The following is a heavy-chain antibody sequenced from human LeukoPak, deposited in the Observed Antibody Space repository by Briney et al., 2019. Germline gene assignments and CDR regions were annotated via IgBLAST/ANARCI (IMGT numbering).Heavy chain of an antibody. V-gene: IGHV3-30*18. CDR3: AKENSRTTNFDY. CDR1: GFTFSSYG. J-gene: IGHJ4*02. D-gene: IGHD1-1*01. CDR2: ISYDGSNK. Sequence: PGGSLRLSCAASGFTFSSYGMHWVRQAPGKGLEWVAVISYDGSNKYYADSVKGRFTISRDNPKNTLYLQMNSLRAEDTAVYYCAKENSRTTNFDYWGQGTLVTVSS.